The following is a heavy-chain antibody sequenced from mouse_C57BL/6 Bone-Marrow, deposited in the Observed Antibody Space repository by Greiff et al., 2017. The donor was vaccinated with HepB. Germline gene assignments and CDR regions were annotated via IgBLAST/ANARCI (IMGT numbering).Heavy chain of an antibody. CDR1: GYNFNNSY. CDR3: ARRVGLRRGY. V-gene: IGHV14-3*01. D-gene: IGHD2-4*01. J-gene: IGHJ2*01. CDR2: IDPANGNT. Sequence: VQLKQSVAELVRPGASVKLSCKASGYNFNNSYMHWVKQRPEQGLEWIGRIDPANGNTKYDPKFQGKATITADTSSNTAYLQLSSLTSEDTAIYYCARRVGLRRGYWGQGTALTVSA.